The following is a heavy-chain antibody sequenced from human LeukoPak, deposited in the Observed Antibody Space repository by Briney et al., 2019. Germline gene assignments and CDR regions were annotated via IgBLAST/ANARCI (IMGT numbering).Heavy chain of an antibody. D-gene: IGHD1-26*01. CDR3: ARGHLGLPGY. V-gene: IGHV4-31*03. Sequence: SETLSLTCTVSGGSITSGGYYWPWIRQLPGRGLEWIGFIYYSGSTYYNPSLRSRVTISVDTSKNQFSLILSSVTAADTAVYYCARGHLGLPGYWGQGTLVPVSS. CDR2: IYYSGST. J-gene: IGHJ4*02. CDR1: GGSITSGGYY.